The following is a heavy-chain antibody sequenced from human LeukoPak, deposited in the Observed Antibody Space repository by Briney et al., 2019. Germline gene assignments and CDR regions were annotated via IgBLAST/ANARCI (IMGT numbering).Heavy chain of an antibody. V-gene: IGHV3-30*02. J-gene: IGHJ6*03. CDR3: AKSRRGYSYGPYYYYYMDV. Sequence: PGGSLRLSCAASGITFSSYGMHWVRQAPGKGLEWVAFIRYDGSNKYYADSVKGRFTISRDNSKNTLYLQMNSLRAEDTAVYYCAKSRRGYSYGPYYYYYMDVWGKGTTVTISS. D-gene: IGHD5-18*01. CDR1: GITFSSYG. CDR2: IRYDGSNK.